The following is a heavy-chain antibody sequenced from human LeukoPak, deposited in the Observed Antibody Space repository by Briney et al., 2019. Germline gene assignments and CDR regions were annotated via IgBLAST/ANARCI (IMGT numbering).Heavy chain of an antibody. Sequence: PGGSLRLSCAASGFTFGSYAMSWVRQAPGKGLEWVSAISGSGGSTYYADSVKGRFTISRDNSKNTLYLQMNSLSAEDTAVYYCAKDGTGTTGQCHDYWGQGTLVTVSS. D-gene: IGHD1-7*01. V-gene: IGHV3-23*01. CDR3: AKDGTGTTGQCHDY. J-gene: IGHJ4*02. CDR1: GFTFGSYA. CDR2: ISGSGGST.